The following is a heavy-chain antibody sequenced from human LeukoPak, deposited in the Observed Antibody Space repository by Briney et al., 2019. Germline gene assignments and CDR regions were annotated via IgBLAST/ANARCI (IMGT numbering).Heavy chain of an antibody. D-gene: IGHD6-13*01. J-gene: IGHJ4*02. CDR2: ISSASGSI. CDR1: GFTFSSYS. CDR3: AREVISMTRIAAAGTGY. Sequence: GGSLRLSCAASGFTFSSYSMNWVRQAPGKGLEWVSYISSASGSIYYADSVKGRFTISRDNAKNSLFLQMNSLRAEDTAVYYCAREVISMTRIAAAGTGYWGQGTLVTVSS. V-gene: IGHV3-48*04.